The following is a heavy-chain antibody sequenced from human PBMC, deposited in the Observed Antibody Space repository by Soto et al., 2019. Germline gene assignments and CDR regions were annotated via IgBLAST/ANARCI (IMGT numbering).Heavy chain of an antibody. Sequence: ASVKVSCKASGGTFSSYAISWVRQAPGQGLEWMGGISAYNGNTNYAQKLQGRVTMTTDTSTSTAYMELRSLRSDDTAVYYCARVDTAADWFDPWGQGTLVTVSS. CDR3: ARVDTAADWFDP. CDR2: ISAYNGNT. J-gene: IGHJ5*02. V-gene: IGHV1-18*01. CDR1: GGTFSSYA. D-gene: IGHD5-18*01.